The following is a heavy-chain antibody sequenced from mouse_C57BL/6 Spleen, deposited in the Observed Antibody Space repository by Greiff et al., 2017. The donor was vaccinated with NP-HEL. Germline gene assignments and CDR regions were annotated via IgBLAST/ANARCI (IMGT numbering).Heavy chain of an antibody. Sequence: EVNVVESGGGLVQPKGSLKLSCAASGFSFNTYAMNWVRQAPGKGLEWVARIRSKSNNYATYYADSVKDRFTISRDDSESMLYLQMNNLKTEDTAMYYCVSSGYSYAMDYWGQGTSVTVSS. CDR3: VSSGYSYAMDY. J-gene: IGHJ4*01. CDR2: IRSKSNNYAT. D-gene: IGHD3-2*02. CDR1: GFSFNTYA. V-gene: IGHV10-1*01.